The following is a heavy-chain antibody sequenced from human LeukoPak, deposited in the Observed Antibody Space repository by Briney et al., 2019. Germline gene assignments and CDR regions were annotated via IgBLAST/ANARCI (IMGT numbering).Heavy chain of an antibody. CDR2: INPNSGGT. D-gene: IGHD3-22*01. Sequence: VAAVKVSCKASGYTFTGYYMHWVRQAPGQGLEWMGWINPNSGGTNYAQKFQGRVTMTRDTSISTAYMELSRLRSDDTAVYYCARDFITYYYDSSGDYWGQGTLVTVSS. V-gene: IGHV1-2*02. J-gene: IGHJ4*02. CDR3: ARDFITYYYDSSGDY. CDR1: GYTFTGYY.